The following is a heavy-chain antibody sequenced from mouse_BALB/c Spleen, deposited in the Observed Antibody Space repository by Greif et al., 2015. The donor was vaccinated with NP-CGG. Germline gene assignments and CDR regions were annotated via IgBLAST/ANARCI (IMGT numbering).Heavy chain of an antibody. CDR2: IYPGNSDT. Sequence: VQLQQSGTVLARPGASVKMSCKASGYTFTSYWTHWVKQRPGQGLEWIGAIYPGNSDTSYNQKFKGKAKLTAVTSTSTAYMELSSLTNEDSAVYYCTGTGTYAMDYWGQGTSVTVSS. V-gene: IGHV1-5*01. CDR1: GYTFTSYW. CDR3: TGTGTYAMDY. J-gene: IGHJ4*01. D-gene: IGHD4-1*01.